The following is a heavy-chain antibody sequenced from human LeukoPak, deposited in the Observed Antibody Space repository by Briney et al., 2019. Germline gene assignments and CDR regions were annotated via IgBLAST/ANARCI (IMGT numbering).Heavy chain of an antibody. CDR1: GFTFSTYS. CDR3: ARGYMVRGLITGSC. J-gene: IGHJ4*02. D-gene: IGHD3-10*01. Sequence: GGSLRLSCAASGFTFSTYSMNWVRQAPGKGLEWVSSISSSSSHIYYADSVKGRFTISRDNAKNSLYLQMNSLRAEDTAVYYCARGYMVRGLITGSCWGQGTLVTISS. V-gene: IGHV3-21*01. CDR2: ISSSSSHI.